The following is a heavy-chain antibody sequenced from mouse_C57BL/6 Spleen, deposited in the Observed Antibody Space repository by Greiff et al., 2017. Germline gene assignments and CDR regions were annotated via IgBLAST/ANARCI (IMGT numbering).Heavy chain of an antibody. CDR2: IPPNSGST. Sequence: VQLQQPGAELVKPGASVKLSCKASGYTFTSYWMHWVKQRPGQGLEWIGMIPPNSGSTNYNEKFKSKATLTVDKSSSTAYMQLSSLTSEDAAVYYCARTTVVASFDYWGQGTTLTVSS. CDR1: GYTFTSYW. J-gene: IGHJ2*01. CDR3: ARTTVVASFDY. D-gene: IGHD1-1*01. V-gene: IGHV1-64*01.